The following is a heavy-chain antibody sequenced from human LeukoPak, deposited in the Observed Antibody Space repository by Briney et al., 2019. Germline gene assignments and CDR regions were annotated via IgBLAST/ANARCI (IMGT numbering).Heavy chain of an antibody. V-gene: IGHV3-66*01. CDR1: GFIVSSNY. J-gene: IGHJ4*02. CDR3: ARCSMFGGVIVDY. D-gene: IGHD3-16*02. CDR2: IYGSSRT. Sequence: GGSRRLSCAGSGFIVSSNYMSWVRQAAGKGLEWVSVIYGSSRTYYADSVKGRFTISRDNSKNTVYLQMDSLRAEDTAVYYCARCSMFGGVIVDYWGQGTLVTVSS.